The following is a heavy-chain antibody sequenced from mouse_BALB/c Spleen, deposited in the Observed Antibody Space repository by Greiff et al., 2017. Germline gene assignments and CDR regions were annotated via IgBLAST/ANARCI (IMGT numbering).Heavy chain of an antibody. J-gene: IGHJ3*01. CDR3: AREGAYGSSYAWFAY. D-gene: IGHD1-1*01. CDR1: GFTFSDYY. Sequence: DVQLVESGGGLVKPGGSLKLSCAASGFTFSDYYMYWVRQTPEKRLEWVATISDGGSYTYYPDSVKGRFTISRDNAKNNLYLQMSSLKSEDTAMYYCAREGAYGSSYAWFAYWGQGTLVTVSA. CDR2: ISDGGSYT. V-gene: IGHV5-4*02.